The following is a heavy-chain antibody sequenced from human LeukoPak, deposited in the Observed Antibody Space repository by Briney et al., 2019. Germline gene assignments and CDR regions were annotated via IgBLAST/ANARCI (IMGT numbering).Heavy chain of an antibody. CDR1: GGSFSGYY. D-gene: IGHD1-26*01. CDR3: ARQNTPHGNFDY. V-gene: IGHV4-34*01. CDR2: INHSGST. J-gene: IGHJ4*02. Sequence: SETLSLTCAVYGGSFSGYYWSWIRQPPGKGLEWIGEINHSGSTNYNPSLKSRVTISVDTSKNQFSLKLSSVTAADTAVYYCARQNTPHGNFDYWGQGILVTVSS.